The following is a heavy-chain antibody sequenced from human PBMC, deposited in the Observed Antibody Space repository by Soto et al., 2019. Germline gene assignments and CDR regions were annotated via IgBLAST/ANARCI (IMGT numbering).Heavy chain of an antibody. V-gene: IGHV3-9*01. CDR1: GFTFDDYA. CDR3: ARWYNWNVESTQIAFDI. J-gene: IGHJ3*02. D-gene: IGHD1-20*01. CDR2: ISWNSGSI. Sequence: GGSLRLSCAASGFTFDDYAMHWVRQAPGKGLEWVSGISWNSGSIGYADSVKGRFTISRDNAKNSLYLQMNSLRAEDTALYYCARWYNWNVESTQIAFDIWGQGTMVTVSS.